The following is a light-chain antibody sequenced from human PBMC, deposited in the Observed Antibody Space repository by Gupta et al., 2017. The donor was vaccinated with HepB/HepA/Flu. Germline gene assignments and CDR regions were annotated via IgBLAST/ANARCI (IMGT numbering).Light chain of an antibody. V-gene: IGKV1-12*01. Sequence: PSLVSASIGDRVTISCRASQGISTWVAWYQQKPGKAPKLLIYASSHLGSGVPERFSGTGSGTDFTLTISSVQPEDLAIYYCQQPSSFPFTFGQGTTLEIK. CDR2: ASS. J-gene: IGKJ2*01. CDR3: QQPSSFPFT. CDR1: QGISTW.